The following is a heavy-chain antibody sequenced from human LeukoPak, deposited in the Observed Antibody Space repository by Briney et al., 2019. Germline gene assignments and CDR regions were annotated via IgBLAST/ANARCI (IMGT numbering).Heavy chain of an antibody. CDR1: GFSFSTYG. J-gene: IGHJ4*02. CDR2: TPYDGNSK. V-gene: IGHV3-30*02. Sequence: GGSLRLSCAASGFSFSTYGMHGVRPAPGKGLEWVAFTPYDGNSKYYTDSVKGRFTVSKDNLQNTLYLQMNNLGIEDTAVYFCARAEGVDLYFDYWGQGTPVTVSS. CDR3: ARAEGVDLYFDY. D-gene: IGHD3-16*01.